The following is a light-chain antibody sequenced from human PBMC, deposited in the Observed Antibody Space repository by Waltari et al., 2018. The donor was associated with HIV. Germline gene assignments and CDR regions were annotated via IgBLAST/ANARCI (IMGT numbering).Light chain of an antibody. J-gene: IGKJ1*01. CDR2: WAS. CDR3: QQYYSTHWT. V-gene: IGKV4-1*01. Sequence: DIVMTQSPDSLPGSLGERATINCKSSQSVMFSSDSRNSLVWYQQRPGQPPKLLFYWASTRESGVPDRFSASGSGANFTLTINRLHAEDVALYFCQQYYSTHWTFGQGTKVELK. CDR1: QSVMFSSDSRNS.